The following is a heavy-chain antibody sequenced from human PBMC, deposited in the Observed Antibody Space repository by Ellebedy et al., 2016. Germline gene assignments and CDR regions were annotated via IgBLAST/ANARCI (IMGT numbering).Heavy chain of an antibody. J-gene: IGHJ3*01. CDR3: AREWQLLPYSVLNV. V-gene: IGHV4-59*12. CDR1: GGSISSDY. D-gene: IGHD5-24*01. Sequence: SETLSLXXTVSGGSISSDYWSWIRQPPGKELEWIGYISNTGKTYYNSSLKSRVDVSLDTSENQFSLKLSSMTAADAAVYYCAREWQLLPYSVLNVWGQGTVVTVSS. CDR2: ISNTGKT.